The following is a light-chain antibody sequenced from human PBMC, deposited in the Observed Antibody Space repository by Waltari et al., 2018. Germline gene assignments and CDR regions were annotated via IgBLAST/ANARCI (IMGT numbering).Light chain of an antibody. CDR1: SSDVGGYNY. Sequence: GQSITISCTGTSSDVGGYNYVSWYQQHPGKAPKLMIYDVSDRPSGVSNRFSGSKSGNTASLTISGLQAEDEADYYCSSYTSSSTVAFGGGTKVTVL. V-gene: IGLV2-14*03. CDR3: SSYTSSSTVA. J-gene: IGLJ3*02. CDR2: DVS.